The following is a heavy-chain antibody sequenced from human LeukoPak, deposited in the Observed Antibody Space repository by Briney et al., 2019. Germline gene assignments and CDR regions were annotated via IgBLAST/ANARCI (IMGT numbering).Heavy chain of an antibody. CDR2: ISSSGDTI. V-gene: IGHV3-11*01. J-gene: IGHJ4*02. Sequence: KPGGSLRLSCAASGFTLSHYYMTWIRQAPGKGLEWLSCISSSGDTIYHADSVKGRFTVSRDNAENSLYLQMNSLRAEDTAMYYCARQGSEIDYWGQGTLVTVSS. CDR1: GFTLSHYY. CDR3: ARQGSEIDY.